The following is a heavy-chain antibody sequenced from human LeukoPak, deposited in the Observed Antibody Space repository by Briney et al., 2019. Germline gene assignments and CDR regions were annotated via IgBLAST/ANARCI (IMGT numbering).Heavy chain of an antibody. J-gene: IGHJ6*03. Sequence: SVEVSCKASGGTFSSYAISWVRQAPGQGLEWMGGIIPIFGTANYAQKFQDRVTITADKSTSTAYMELSSLRSEDTAVYYCARVVGLTGYSSTWYSGYYYYMDVWGKGTTVTVSS. CDR3: ARVVGLTGYSSTWYSGYYYYMDV. V-gene: IGHV1-69*06. D-gene: IGHD6-13*01. CDR1: GGTFSSYA. CDR2: IIPIFGTA.